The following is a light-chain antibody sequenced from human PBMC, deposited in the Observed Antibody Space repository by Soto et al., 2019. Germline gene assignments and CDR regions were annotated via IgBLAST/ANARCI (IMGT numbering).Light chain of an antibody. V-gene: IGLV2-14*01. CDR1: RSDMGGYNY. Sequence: QSALTQPASVSGSPGQSITMPCTGTRSDMGGYNYVSWYQQFPGKAPKLMIYDVSNRPSGVSNRFSASKSGNTATLTISGLQAEDEASYYCSSYTSSSTLVVFGGGTKLTVL. CDR2: DVS. CDR3: SSYTSSSTLVV. J-gene: IGLJ2*01.